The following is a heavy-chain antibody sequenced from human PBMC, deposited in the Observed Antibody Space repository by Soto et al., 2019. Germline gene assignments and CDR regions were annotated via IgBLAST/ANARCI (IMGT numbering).Heavy chain of an antibody. CDR2: ISGSGGST. CDR3: AKDRLAAAGTLDY. CDR1: GFTFSSYA. D-gene: IGHD6-13*01. J-gene: IGHJ4*02. Sequence: EVQLLESGGGLVQPGGSLRLSCAASGFTFSSYAMNWVRPAPGKGLEWVSAISGSGGSTYYADSVKGRFTISRDNSKNTLYLQMNSLRAEDTAVYYCAKDRLAAAGTLDYWGQGTLVTVSS. V-gene: IGHV3-23*01.